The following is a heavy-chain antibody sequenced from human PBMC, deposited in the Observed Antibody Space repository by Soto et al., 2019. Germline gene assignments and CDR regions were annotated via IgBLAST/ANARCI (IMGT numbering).Heavy chain of an antibody. V-gene: IGHV3-30*04. CDR1: GFTFSIFS. CDR2: FSYDGRNK. J-gene: IGHJ5*02. CDR3: ARDVSGITAA. Sequence: PGGSLRLSCAASGFTFSIFSMHWVRQAPGKGLEWVAVFSYDGRNKYYADSVKGRFTISRDNSKNTLYLQMNSLRVEDTAVYYCARDVSGITAAWGQGTLVTVSS. D-gene: IGHD3-10*01.